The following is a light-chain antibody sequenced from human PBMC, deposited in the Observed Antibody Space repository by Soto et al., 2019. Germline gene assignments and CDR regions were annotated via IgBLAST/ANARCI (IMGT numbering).Light chain of an antibody. CDR3: QQYNNWPLIT. J-gene: IGKJ5*01. CDR1: QSVSSSY. V-gene: IGKV3-15*01. CDR2: GAS. Sequence: IVLTRSPGTLSLSPGERATLSCRASQSVSSSYLAWYQQRPGQAPRLLIYGASTRATGIPARFSGSGSGTEFTLTISSLQSEDFAVYYCQQYNNWPLITFGQGTRLEIK.